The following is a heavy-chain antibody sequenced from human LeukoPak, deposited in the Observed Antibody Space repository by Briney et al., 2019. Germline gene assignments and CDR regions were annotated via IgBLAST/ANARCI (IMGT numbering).Heavy chain of an antibody. V-gene: IGHV1-18*01. D-gene: IGHD3-3*01. CDR2: NSTYNADT. CDR3: ARGGDYDFWSGYTDMDV. CDR1: GYIFTRYG. J-gene: IGHJ6*03. Sequence: ASVKVSCKASGYIFTRYGISWVRQAPGQGLEWLGWNSTYNADTKYAQKIQGRVTMTTDTSTRTAYMELRSLGSDDTAVYYCARGGDYDFWSGYTDMDVWGKGTTVTVSS.